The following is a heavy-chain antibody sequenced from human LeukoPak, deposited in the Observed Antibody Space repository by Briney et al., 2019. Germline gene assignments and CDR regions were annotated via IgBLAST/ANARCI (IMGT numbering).Heavy chain of an antibody. D-gene: IGHD4-17*01. CDR2: ISGGGETT. Sequence: GGSLRLSCAASGFTFNNYAMNWVRQAPGKGLEWVSSISGGGETTYYADSAKGRFTISRDNSQNTLYLQMNSLRAEDTAVYYCARDYADYVGYFFFDYWGQGTLVSVSS. J-gene: IGHJ4*02. CDR1: GFTFNNYA. V-gene: IGHV3-23*01. CDR3: ARDYADYVGYFFFDY.